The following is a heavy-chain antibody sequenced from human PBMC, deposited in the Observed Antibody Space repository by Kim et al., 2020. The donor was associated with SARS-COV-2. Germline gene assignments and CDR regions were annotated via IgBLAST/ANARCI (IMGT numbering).Heavy chain of an antibody. Sequence: ASVKVSCKASGYTFTDYYIHWVRQAPGQGLEWMGWINPNSGGGTNYAQKLQGRVTMTRDTSISTAYMEVTRLTSDDTAVYYCARRLRDVSGYSWYAYWGRGTLVTVSS. V-gene: IGHV1-2*02. J-gene: IGHJ4*02. D-gene: IGHD3-22*01. CDR2: INPNSGGGT. CDR1: GYTFTDYY. CDR3: ARRLRDVSGYSWYAY.